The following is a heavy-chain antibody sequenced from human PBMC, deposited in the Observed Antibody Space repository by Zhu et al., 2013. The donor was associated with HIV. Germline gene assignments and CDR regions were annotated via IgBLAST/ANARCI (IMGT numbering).Heavy chain of an antibody. Sequence: QVQLQQWGAGLLKPSETLSLTCAVYGGSFSGYYWSWIRQPPGKGLEWIGEINHSGSTNYNPSLKSRVTISVDTSKNQFSLKLSSVTAADTAVYYCARGGFPIVTPTYFDYWGQGTLVTVSS. CDR1: GGSFSGYY. D-gene: IGHD3-22*01. CDR2: INHSGST. J-gene: IGHJ4*02. V-gene: IGHV4-34*01. CDR3: ARGGFPIVTPTYFDY.